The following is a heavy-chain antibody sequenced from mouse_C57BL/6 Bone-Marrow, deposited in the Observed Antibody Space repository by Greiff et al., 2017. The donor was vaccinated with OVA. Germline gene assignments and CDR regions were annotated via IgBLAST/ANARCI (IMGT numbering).Heavy chain of an antibody. CDR1: GFSLTSYG. CDR2: IWSGGST. D-gene: IGHD2-5*01. V-gene: IGHV2-2*01. CDR3: ARYSNYGRVYAMDY. J-gene: IGHJ4*01. Sequence: VKLMDSGPGLVQPSQSLSITCTVSGFSLTSYGVHWVRQSPGKGLEWLGVIWSGGSTDYNAAFISRLSISKDNSKSQVFFKMNSLQADDTAIYYCARYSNYGRVYAMDYWGQGTSVTVSS.